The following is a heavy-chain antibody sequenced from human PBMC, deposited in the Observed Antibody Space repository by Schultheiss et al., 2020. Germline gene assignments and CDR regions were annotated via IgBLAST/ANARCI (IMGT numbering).Heavy chain of an antibody. V-gene: IGHV3-23*01. CDR3: AYVDTAMVRKSYYYGMDV. CDR1: GFTFSEYA. Sequence: GGSLRLSCAASGFTFSEYAMGWVRQAPGKGLEWVSSISGSGTTTYYADSVKGRFTISRDSSKKTLYLQMNSLRAEDTAVYYCAYVDTAMVRKSYYYGMDVWGQGTTVT. CDR2: ISGSGTTT. D-gene: IGHD5-18*01. J-gene: IGHJ6*02.